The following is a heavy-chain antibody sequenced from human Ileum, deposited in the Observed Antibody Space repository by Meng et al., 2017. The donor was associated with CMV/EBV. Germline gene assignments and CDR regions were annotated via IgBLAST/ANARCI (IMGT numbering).Heavy chain of an antibody. CDR1: GGYFSDYY. CDR2: ISHSGIT. Sequence: QEQLQQECAGLLKPSRPLSLTCAVYGGYFSDYYWSWIRQPPGKGLEWIGEISHSGITNYNPSLKSRVTISIDTSKKQFSLKLSSVTAADTAVYYCARSRVYWYFDLWGRGTLVTVSS. CDR3: ARSRVYWYFDL. V-gene: IGHV4-34*01. J-gene: IGHJ2*01.